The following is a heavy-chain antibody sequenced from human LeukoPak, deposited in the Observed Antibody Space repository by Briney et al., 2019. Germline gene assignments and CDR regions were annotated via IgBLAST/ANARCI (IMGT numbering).Heavy chain of an antibody. Sequence: SETLSLTCTVSGGSISSYYWSWIRQPPGKGLEWIGRIYASGTITYNPSLKSRVTMSVDTSKNQFSLKLSSVTAADTAVYYCAIYDSSGYYYHWFDPWGQGTLVTVSS. CDR3: AIYDSSGYYYHWFDP. J-gene: IGHJ5*02. CDR1: GGSISSYY. D-gene: IGHD3-22*01. V-gene: IGHV4-4*07. CDR2: IYASGTI.